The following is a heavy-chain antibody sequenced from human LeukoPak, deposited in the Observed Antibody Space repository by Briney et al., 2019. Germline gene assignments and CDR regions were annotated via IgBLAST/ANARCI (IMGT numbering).Heavy chain of an antibody. V-gene: IGHV1-2*02. J-gene: IGHJ4*02. CDR2: IDPNSGGT. CDR1: VYTFTGYY. CDR3: ARAEMATITVDY. D-gene: IGHD5-24*01. Sequence: ASLKVSCKASVYTFTGYYIHCVRQAPGQGLEWMGWIDPNSGGTNYAQKFQGRVTMTRDTSISTVYMELSSLRSDDTAVYYCARAEMATITVDYWGQGTLVTVSS.